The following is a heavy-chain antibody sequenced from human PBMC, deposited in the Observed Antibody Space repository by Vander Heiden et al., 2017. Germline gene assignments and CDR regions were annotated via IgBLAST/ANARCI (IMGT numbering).Heavy chain of an antibody. Sequence: EVQLVASGGGLVKPGGSLRLSCAASGFTSRSYSMNWFRQDPGKELGWVASISSSSSYIYYADSVKGRFTISRDNAKNSLYLQMNSLRAEDTAVYYCARDQGIAAAGRQNYGMDVWGQGTTVTVSS. CDR2: ISSSSSYI. CDR1: GFTSRSYS. D-gene: IGHD6-13*01. V-gene: IGHV3-21*01. J-gene: IGHJ6*02. CDR3: ARDQGIAAAGRQNYGMDV.